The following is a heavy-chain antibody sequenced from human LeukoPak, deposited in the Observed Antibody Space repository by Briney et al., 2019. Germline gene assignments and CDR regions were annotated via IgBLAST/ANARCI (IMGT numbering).Heavy chain of an antibody. Sequence: ASVKVSCKASGGTFSSYAIRWVRQAPGHGLEWMGGIIPIFGTANYAQKFQGRVTITADESTSTAYMELSSLRSEDTAVYYCARGGEDSSSWSSPHDYWGQGTLVTVSS. V-gene: IGHV1-69*01. CDR1: GGTFSSYA. D-gene: IGHD6-13*01. CDR2: IIPIFGTA. J-gene: IGHJ4*02. CDR3: ARGGEDSSSWSSPHDY.